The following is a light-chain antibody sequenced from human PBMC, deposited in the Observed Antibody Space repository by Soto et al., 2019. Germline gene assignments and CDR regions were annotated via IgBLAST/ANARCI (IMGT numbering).Light chain of an antibody. CDR1: QFVSSR. J-gene: IGKJ1*01. CDR2: DTS. V-gene: IGKV3-15*01. Sequence: DIVVTQSPATLSASPGDRVTLSCRASQFVSSRFAWYQQSPGQVPRLLIYDTSTRVPGVSARFSGSGSGTEFTLHISSLQFDEFAGSYCQEYSEWTPGTFGPGTTVEIK. CDR3: QEYSEWTPGT.